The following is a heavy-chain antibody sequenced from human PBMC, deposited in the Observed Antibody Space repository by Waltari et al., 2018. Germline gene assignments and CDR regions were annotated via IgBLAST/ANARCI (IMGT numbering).Heavy chain of an antibody. Sequence: QVQLQESGPGLVKPSETLSLTCAVSGYSISSGYYWGWIRQPPGMGLEWIGSIYHSGSTYYNPSLKSRVTISVDTSKNQFSLKLSSVTAADTAVYYCARHGDFSLFDYWGQGTLVTVSS. D-gene: IGHD4-17*01. CDR2: IYHSGST. CDR3: ARHGDFSLFDY. V-gene: IGHV4-38-2*01. J-gene: IGHJ4*02. CDR1: GYSISSGYY.